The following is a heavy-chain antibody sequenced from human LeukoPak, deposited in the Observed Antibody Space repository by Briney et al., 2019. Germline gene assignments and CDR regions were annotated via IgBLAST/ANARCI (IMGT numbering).Heavy chain of an antibody. CDR1: GFTFSRYA. V-gene: IGHV3-21*01. CDR3: ARDQGSGNSSSWYVYYYYYGMDV. D-gene: IGHD6-13*01. CDR2: ISSSSSYI. Sequence: GGSLRLSCAPSGFTFSRYAMNWVRQAPGQGLEWVSSISSSSSYIYYADSVKGRFTISRDNAKNSLYLQMNSLRAEDTAVYYCARDQGSGNSSSWYVYYYYYGMDVWGQGTTVTVSS. J-gene: IGHJ6*02.